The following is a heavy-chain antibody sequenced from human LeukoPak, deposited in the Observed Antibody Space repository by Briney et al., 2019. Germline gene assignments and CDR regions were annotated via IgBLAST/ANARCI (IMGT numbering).Heavy chain of an antibody. Sequence: PSETLSLTCTVSGYSISSGYYWGWIRPPPGKGLEWIGSIYHSGSTYYNPSLKSRVTISVDTSKNQFSLKLSSVTAADTAVYYCAREDILTGYYSDYWGQGTLVTVSS. CDR3: AREDILTGYYSDY. V-gene: IGHV4-38-2*02. D-gene: IGHD3-9*01. CDR2: IYHSGST. J-gene: IGHJ4*02. CDR1: GYSISSGYY.